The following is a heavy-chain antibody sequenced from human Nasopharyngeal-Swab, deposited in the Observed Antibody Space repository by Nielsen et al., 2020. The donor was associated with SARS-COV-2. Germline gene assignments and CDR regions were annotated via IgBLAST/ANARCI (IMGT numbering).Heavy chain of an antibody. D-gene: IGHD3-10*01. CDR3: ARASRFGGRMDV. V-gene: IGHV3-11*01. J-gene: IGHJ6*04. Sequence: VRQMPAKGLEWVSYISSSGSTIYYADSVKGRFTISRDNAKNSLYLQMNSLRAEDTAVYYCARASRFGGRMDVWGKGTTVTVSS. CDR2: ISSSGSTI.